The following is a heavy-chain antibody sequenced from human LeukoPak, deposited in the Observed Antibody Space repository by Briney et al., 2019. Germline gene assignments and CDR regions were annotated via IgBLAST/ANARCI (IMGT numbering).Heavy chain of an antibody. CDR1: GYTFTDYY. Sequence: ASVKVSCKASGYTFTDYYMHWVRQAPGQGLEWMGRINPNGGGTNYAQKFQGRVTMTRDTSISTAYMELSRLRSDDTAVYYCARDDCSGGSCYLNSDYWGQGTLVTVSS. J-gene: IGHJ4*02. CDR2: INPNGGGT. D-gene: IGHD2-15*01. V-gene: IGHV1-2*06. CDR3: ARDDCSGGSCYLNSDY.